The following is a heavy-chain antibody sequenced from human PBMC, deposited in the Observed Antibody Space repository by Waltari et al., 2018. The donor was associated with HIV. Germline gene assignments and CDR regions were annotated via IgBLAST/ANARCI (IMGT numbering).Heavy chain of an antibody. CDR1: GGSISSSNYY. CDR3: ARGPTVVLPLAERNWFDP. Sequence: QLQLQESGPGLVKPSETLSLTCTVSGGSISSSNYYLGWIRQPPGRWRECIGSSSYSGTRYHNQPLKGRVPISVGTSKNHFCLKLSSMTAADTTVYYCARGPTVVLPLAERNWFDPGGQGTLVTVAS. D-gene: IGHD2-2*01. V-gene: IGHV4-39*07. CDR2: SSYSGTR. J-gene: IGHJ5*02.